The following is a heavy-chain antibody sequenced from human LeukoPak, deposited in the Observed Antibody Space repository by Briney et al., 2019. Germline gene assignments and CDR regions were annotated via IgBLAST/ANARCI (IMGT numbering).Heavy chain of an antibody. Sequence: GGSLRLSCAASGFTLSSYAMSWVRQAPGKGLEWLGFIRSKDNDGTTDYAASVKGRFIISRDDSKSVAYLEMNDLKIEDTAVYYCTRDRWGGGYTPRGMDVWGKGTTVTISS. J-gene: IGHJ6*04. D-gene: IGHD5-12*01. CDR1: GFTLSSYA. CDR2: IRSKDNDGTT. V-gene: IGHV3-49*04. CDR3: TRDRWGGGYTPRGMDV.